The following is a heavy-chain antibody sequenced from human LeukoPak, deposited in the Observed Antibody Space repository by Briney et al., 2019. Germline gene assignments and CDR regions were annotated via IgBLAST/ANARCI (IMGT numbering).Heavy chain of an antibody. CDR2: INPKTGST. J-gene: IGHJ3*02. CDR3: ARDLDDAFDI. V-gene: IGHV1-2*07. D-gene: IGHD1-1*01. Sequence: GAAVNVSCKASGYTFTHYYIHWVRQPPGQRREWMGGINPKTGSTNYPHKFQDRGTIPRDTSISTVTMELSRLRSDDTAVYFCARDLDDAFDIWGQGTVVTVSS. CDR1: GYTFTHYY.